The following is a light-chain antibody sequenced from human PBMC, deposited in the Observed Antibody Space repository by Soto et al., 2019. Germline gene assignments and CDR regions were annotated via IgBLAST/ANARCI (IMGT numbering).Light chain of an antibody. CDR3: QTWGTAGVV. V-gene: IGLV4-69*01. J-gene: IGLJ2*01. CDR2: LNSDGSH. Sequence: QAVLTQSPSASASLGASVKLTCTLSSGHSSYAIAWHQQQPEKSPRYLMKLNSDGSHSKGDGIPDRFSGSSSGAERYLTISSLQSEDEADYYCQTWGTAGVVFGGGTKVTVL. CDR1: SGHSSYA.